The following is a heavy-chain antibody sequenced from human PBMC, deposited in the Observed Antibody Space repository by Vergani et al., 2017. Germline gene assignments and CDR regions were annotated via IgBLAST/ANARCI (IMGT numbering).Heavy chain of an antibody. J-gene: IGHJ3*02. CDR1: GMSISNNNYY. V-gene: IGHV4-39*01. CDR2: IYDSRNN. CDR3: ARHLRQLAQNDVFDI. D-gene: IGHD6-6*01. Sequence: QLQLQESGPRLVKPSETLSLTCSRSGMSISNNNYYWGWIRQPPGKGLEWIGSIYDSRNNNYSPSLKSRVSISVDTSKNQFSLNLTSVTAADTAVYYCARHLRQLAQNDVFDIWGHGTLVTVSS.